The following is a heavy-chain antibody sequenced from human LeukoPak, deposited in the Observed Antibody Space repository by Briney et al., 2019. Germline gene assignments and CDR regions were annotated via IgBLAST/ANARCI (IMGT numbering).Heavy chain of an antibody. CDR2: INPNSGGT. Sequence: ASVKVSCKASGYTFTGYYMHWVRQAPGQGLEWMGWINPNSGGTNYAQKFQGRVTMTRDTSISTAYMELSRLRSDDTAVYYCAILQEIVVPAGLDAFDIWGQGTMVTVSS. D-gene: IGHD2-2*01. V-gene: IGHV1-2*02. J-gene: IGHJ3*02. CDR3: AILQEIVVPAGLDAFDI. CDR1: GYTFTGYY.